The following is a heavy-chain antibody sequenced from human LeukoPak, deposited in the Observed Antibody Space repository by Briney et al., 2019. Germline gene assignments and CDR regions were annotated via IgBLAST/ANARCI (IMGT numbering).Heavy chain of an antibody. CDR3: ARGSGAFDY. CDR1: SGFISSTSYY. CDR2: IYYSGST. J-gene: IGHJ4*02. V-gene: IGHV4-39*07. Sequence: SETLSLTCTVSSGFISSTSYYWGWIRQSPGKGLEWIGSIYYSGSTYYNPSLRRRVTMSVDTSKKQFSLKVTSVTAADTAVYYCARGSGAFDYWGQGTLVTVSS.